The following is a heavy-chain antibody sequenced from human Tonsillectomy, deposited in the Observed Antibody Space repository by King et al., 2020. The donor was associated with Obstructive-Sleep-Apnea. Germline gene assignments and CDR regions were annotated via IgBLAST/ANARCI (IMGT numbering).Heavy chain of an antibody. CDR2: IYYSGST. D-gene: IGHD5-18*01. V-gene: IGHV4-39*07. CDR3: ARVGVSGYSYGFFDY. Sequence: QLQESGPGLVKPSETLSLTCTVSGGSISSSSFYLGWIRQPPGKGLEWIGTIYYSGSTYYNPSLKSRVTISVDTSKNRFSLRLSSVTAADTAVYFCARVGVSGYSYGFFDYWGQGTLVSVSS. CDR1: GGSISSSSFY. J-gene: IGHJ4*02.